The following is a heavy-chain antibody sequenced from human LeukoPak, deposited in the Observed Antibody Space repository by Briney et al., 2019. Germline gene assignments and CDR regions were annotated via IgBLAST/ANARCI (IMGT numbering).Heavy chain of an antibody. V-gene: IGHV4-34*01. D-gene: IGHD3-16*02. J-gene: IGHJ4*02. Sequence: SETLSLTCAVYGGSFSGYYWSWIRQPPGKGLEWIGEINHSGSTNYNPSLKSLVTISVDTSKNQFSLKLSSVTAADTAVYYCARAGWYDYVWGSYRSYGFDYWGQGTLVTVSS. CDR3: ARAGWYDYVWGSYRSYGFDY. CDR1: GGSFSGYY. CDR2: INHSGST.